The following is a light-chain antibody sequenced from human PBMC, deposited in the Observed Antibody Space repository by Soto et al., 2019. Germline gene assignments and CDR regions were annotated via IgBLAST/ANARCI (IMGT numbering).Light chain of an antibody. V-gene: IGKV3-20*01. CDR1: HSVSSSY. CDR2: GAS. J-gene: IGKJ4*01. Sequence: EIVLTQSPCPLSLSPGERATLSCRASHSVSSSYLAWYQQKPGQAPRLLIYGASSRATGIPDRFSGSGSGTDFTLTISRLEPEDFAVYYCQQYGSSPALTFGGGTKVEIK. CDR3: QQYGSSPALT.